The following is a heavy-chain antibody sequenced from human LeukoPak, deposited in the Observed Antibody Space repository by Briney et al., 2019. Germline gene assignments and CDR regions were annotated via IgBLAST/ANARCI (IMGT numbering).Heavy chain of an antibody. CDR3: AKVSESNYDFLTGYYTPYYFDY. V-gene: IGHV3-23*01. CDR2: ISDSGGST. D-gene: IGHD3-9*01. Sequence: GSLRLSCAASGFTFSSSAMCWVRQAPGKGLEWVSGISDSGGSTYYADSVKGRFTISRDNSKNMLYLQMNSLRAEDTAVYYCAKVSESNYDFLTGYYTPYYFDYWGQGTLVTVSS. J-gene: IGHJ4*02. CDR1: GFTFSSSA.